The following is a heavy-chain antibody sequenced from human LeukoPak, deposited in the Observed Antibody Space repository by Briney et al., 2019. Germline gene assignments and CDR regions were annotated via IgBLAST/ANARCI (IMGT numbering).Heavy chain of an antibody. D-gene: IGHD3-22*01. Sequence: SETLSLTCTVSGGSINNFYWSWIRQPPGKGLEWIGYISYSGSTIYSPSLKSRVTISVDTSKNQFSLRLTSVTAAGTAVYFCARHTSGYVSYFDFWGQGTLVTVSS. CDR2: ISYSGST. CDR3: ARHTSGYVSYFDF. J-gene: IGHJ4*02. V-gene: IGHV4-59*08. CDR1: GGSINNFY.